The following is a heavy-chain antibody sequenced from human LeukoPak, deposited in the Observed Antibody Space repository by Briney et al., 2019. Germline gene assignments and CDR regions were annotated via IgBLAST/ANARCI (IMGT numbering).Heavy chain of an antibody. CDR3: ASTVELGTELDY. CDR2: IYHSGST. D-gene: IGHD1-26*01. V-gene: IGHV4-38-2*02. CDR1: GYSISSGYY. Sequence: SSETLSLTCTVSGYSISSGYYWGWIRQPPGKGLEWIGSIYHSGSTYYNPSLKSRVTISVDTSKNQFSLKLSSVTAADTAVYYCASTVELGTELDYWGQGTLVTVSS. J-gene: IGHJ4*02.